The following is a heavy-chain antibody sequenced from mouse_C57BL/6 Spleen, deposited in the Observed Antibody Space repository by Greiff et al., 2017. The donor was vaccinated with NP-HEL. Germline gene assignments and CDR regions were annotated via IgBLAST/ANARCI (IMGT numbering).Heavy chain of an antibody. CDR2: ISSGSSTI. V-gene: IGHV5-17*01. J-gene: IGHJ4*01. CDR1: GFTFSDYG. CDR3: ARGGSSYLYAMDY. Sequence: EVKLMESGGGLVKPGGSLKLSCAASGFTFSDYGMHWVRQAPEKGLEWVAYISSGSSTIYYADTVKGRFTISRDNAKNTLFLQMTSLRSEDTAMYYCARGGSSYLYAMDYWGKGTSVTVSS. D-gene: IGHD1-1*01.